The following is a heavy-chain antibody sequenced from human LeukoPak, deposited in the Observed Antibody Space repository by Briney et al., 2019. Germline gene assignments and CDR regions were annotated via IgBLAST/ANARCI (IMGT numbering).Heavy chain of an antibody. J-gene: IGHJ5*02. CDR3: VRDES. V-gene: IGHV3-7*03. Sequence: GGSLRLSCAGSGFTFSWHWMSWVRQAPGKGLEWVANINQDGSTKYYVDSVKGRFTISRDNAKNSLYPQMSSLRAEDTAVYYCVRDESWGQGTLVTVSS. CDR1: GFTFSWHW. CDR2: INQDGSTK.